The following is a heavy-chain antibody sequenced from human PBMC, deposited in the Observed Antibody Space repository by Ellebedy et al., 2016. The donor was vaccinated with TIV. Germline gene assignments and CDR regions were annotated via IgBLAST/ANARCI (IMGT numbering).Heavy chain of an antibody. CDR1: GASMSYHY. Sequence: MPSETLSLTCDVSGASMSYHYWSWVRQPPGKGLEWIGEIHQDGTTNYSPSLKSRVTVSLDKSKNHISLKLSSVPAADTAVYFCATAQDWKLESWGQGTLVTVSS. CDR3: ATAQDWKLES. J-gene: IGHJ4*02. V-gene: IGHV4-59*11. D-gene: IGHD1-1*01. CDR2: IHQDGTT.